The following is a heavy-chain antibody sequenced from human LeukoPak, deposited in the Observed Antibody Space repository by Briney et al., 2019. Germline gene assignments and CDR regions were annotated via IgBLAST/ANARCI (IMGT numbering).Heavy chain of an antibody. D-gene: IGHD3-10*01. CDR1: GGSFSGYY. J-gene: IGHJ5*02. Sequence: SETLSFTCAVYGGSFSGYYWSWIRQPPGKGLEWIGEINHSGSTNYNPSLKSRVTVSVDTSKNQFSLRLSSVTAADTAVYYCARGICSASGSCIWFDPWGQGTLVTVSS. CDR2: INHSGST. V-gene: IGHV4-34*01. CDR3: ARGICSASGSCIWFDP.